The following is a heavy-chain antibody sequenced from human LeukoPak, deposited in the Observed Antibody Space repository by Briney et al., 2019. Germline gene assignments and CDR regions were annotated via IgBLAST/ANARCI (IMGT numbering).Heavy chain of an antibody. D-gene: IGHD3-22*01. Sequence: SETLSLTCTVSGGFISNYYWTWVRQPPATGLEWIGYINYSGSAHYNPSLKSRVTISVDTSKNQFSLKLSSVTAADTAVYYCARRVYDSSGYYFYAFDIWGQGTMVTVSS. CDR3: ARRVYDSSGYYFYAFDI. V-gene: IGHV4-59*08. CDR1: GGFISNYY. J-gene: IGHJ3*02. CDR2: INYSGSA.